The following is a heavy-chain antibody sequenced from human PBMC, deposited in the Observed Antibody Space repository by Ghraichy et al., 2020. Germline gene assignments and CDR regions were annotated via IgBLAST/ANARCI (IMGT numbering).Heavy chain of an antibody. Sequence: LSLTCTVSGGSISNNRDSWAWIRQPPGQGLEWIATIFYSGLTHYNPPLESRVTMSVDTSTSQFSLRLGSVTAADTAVYYCGRRVHDGRGYHYFDFWGQGRLVTVSS. CDR1: GGSISNNRDS. CDR2: IFYSGLT. D-gene: IGHD3-22*01. CDR3: GRRVHDGRGYHYFDF. J-gene: IGHJ4*02. V-gene: IGHV4-39*07.